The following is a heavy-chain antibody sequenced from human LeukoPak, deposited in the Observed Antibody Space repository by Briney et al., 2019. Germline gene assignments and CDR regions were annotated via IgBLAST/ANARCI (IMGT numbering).Heavy chain of an antibody. Sequence: ASVKVSCKASGYTFTSYTRHWVREAPGQRLEWRGWINAGNGNTKYSQEFQDRVTITRDPSASTAYMELSSLRSEDMAVYYCARARYETRIWPKSRYDYYHYMDVWGKGTTVTVSS. V-gene: IGHV1-3*03. J-gene: IGHJ6*03. D-gene: IGHD3-3*01. CDR3: ARARYETRIWPKSRYDYYHYMDV. CDR1: GYTFTSYT. CDR2: INAGNGNT.